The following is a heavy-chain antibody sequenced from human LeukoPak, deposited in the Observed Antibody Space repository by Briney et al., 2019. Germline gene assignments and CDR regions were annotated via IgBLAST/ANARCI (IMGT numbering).Heavy chain of an antibody. CDR2: IKSKTDGGTT. CDR3: TTDDGPQYWGGLGGMDV. Sequence: KSGGSLRLSCAASGFTFSNAWMSWVRQAPGKGLEWVGRIKSKTDGGTTDYAAPVKGRFTISRDDSKNTLYLQMNSLKTEDTAVYCCTTDDGPQYWGGLGGMDVWGQGTTVAVSS. CDR1: GFTFSNAW. D-gene: IGHD2-21*01. V-gene: IGHV3-15*01. J-gene: IGHJ6*02.